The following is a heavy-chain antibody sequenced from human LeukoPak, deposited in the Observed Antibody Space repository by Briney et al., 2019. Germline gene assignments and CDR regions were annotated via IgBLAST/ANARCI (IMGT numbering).Heavy chain of an antibody. CDR1: GGSFSGYY. D-gene: IGHD3-10*01. J-gene: IGHJ4*02. Sequence: SETLPLTCAVYGGSFSGYYWSWLRQPPGKGLEWIGEINHSGSTNYNPSLTSRVTISVDTSKNQFSLKLSSVTAADTAVYYCAREWRTVRGVMDYWGQGTLVTVSS. CDR2: INHSGST. CDR3: AREWRTVRGVMDY. V-gene: IGHV4-34*01.